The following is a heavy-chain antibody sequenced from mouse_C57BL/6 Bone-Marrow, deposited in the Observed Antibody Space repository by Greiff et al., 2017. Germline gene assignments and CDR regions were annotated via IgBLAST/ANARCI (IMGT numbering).Heavy chain of an antibody. CDR3: ASREGGSSPAWFAY. D-gene: IGHD1-1*01. CDR2: FYPGSGSI. Sequence: VQLQQSGAELVKPGASVKLSCKASGYTFTEYTIHWVKQRSGQGLEWIGWFYPGSGSIKYNEKFKDKATLTADKSSSTAYMALSRLTSEDSAVYVCASREGGSSPAWFAYWGQGTLVTVSA. J-gene: IGHJ3*01. V-gene: IGHV1-62-2*01. CDR1: GYTFTEYT.